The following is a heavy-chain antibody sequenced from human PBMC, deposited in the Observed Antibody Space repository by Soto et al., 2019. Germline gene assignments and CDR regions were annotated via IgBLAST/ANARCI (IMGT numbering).Heavy chain of an antibody. V-gene: IGHV1-3*01. J-gene: IGHJ3*02. CDR3: ARGYDFVWGSYRSDAFDI. Sequence: GASVKVSCKASGYTFTSYAIHWVRQAPGQRLEWLGWLNAGNSNREYSQKFQGRIIMTKDTSASTAYMELSSLISEDTAVYYCARGYDFVWGSYRSDAFDIWGQGTMVTVSS. D-gene: IGHD3-16*02. CDR2: LNAGNSNR. CDR1: GYTFTSYA.